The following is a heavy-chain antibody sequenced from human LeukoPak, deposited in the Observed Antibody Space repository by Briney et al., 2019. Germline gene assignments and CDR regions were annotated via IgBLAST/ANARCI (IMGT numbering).Heavy chain of an antibody. CDR3: ARDREGSSWYDY. CDR1: GFTLSSHD. J-gene: IGHJ4*02. Sequence: PGGSLRLSCAASGFTLSSHDMHWVRQATGKGLEWVSGIGIAGETYYAGSVKGRFTISRENGKNSLYLQMNSLRAGDTAVYYCARDREGSSWYDYWGQGTLVTVSS. CDR2: IGIAGET. V-gene: IGHV3-13*04. D-gene: IGHD6-13*01.